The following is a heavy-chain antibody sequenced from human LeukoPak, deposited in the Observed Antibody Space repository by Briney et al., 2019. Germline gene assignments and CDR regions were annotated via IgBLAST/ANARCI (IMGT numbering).Heavy chain of an antibody. V-gene: IGHV5-51*01. CDR1: GYSFTSYR. Sequence: GESLKISCKGSGYSFTSYRIGWVRQMPGKGLEWIGIIYPSDSDTRYSPSFQGQVTISADKSISTAYLQWSSLKASDTAMYYCARQRRDGYNSAFDIWGQGTMVTVSS. CDR3: ARQRRDGYNSAFDI. J-gene: IGHJ3*02. D-gene: IGHD5-24*01. CDR2: IYPSDSDT.